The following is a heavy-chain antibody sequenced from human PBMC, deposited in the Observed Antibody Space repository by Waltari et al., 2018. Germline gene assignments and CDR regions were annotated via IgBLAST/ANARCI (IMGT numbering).Heavy chain of an antibody. V-gene: IGHV3-23*03. CDR1: GFTFITYA. Sequence: EVQLLESGGGSVQPGGSLRLSCAASGFTFITYAMTWVRQAPGKGLEWVSLLYSDGTTYYADSVKGRFSVSRDNSKNTLYLQMNSLRVEDTAIYYCARDWDGSGSYPDWGQGTLVTVSS. CDR3: ARDWDGSGSYPD. CDR2: LLYSDGTT. D-gene: IGHD3-10*01. J-gene: IGHJ4*02.